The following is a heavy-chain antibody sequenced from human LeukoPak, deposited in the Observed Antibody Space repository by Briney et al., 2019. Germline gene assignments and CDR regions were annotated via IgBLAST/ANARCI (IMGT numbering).Heavy chain of an antibody. CDR1: GFTFSSFE. CDR3: VREGVNPETWFDP. J-gene: IGHJ5*02. V-gene: IGHV3-48*03. CDR2: ISDSGNTI. Sequence: GGSLRLSCAASGFTFSSFEMHWVRQAPEKGLECVSYISDSGNTIVYADSVKGRFTISRDNAENSLYLQMNSLRAEDTAVYFCVREGVNPETWFDPWGQGTLVTVSS. D-gene: IGHD1-14*01.